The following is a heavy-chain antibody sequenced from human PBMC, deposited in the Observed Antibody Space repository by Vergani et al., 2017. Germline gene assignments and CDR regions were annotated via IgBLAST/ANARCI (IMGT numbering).Heavy chain of an antibody. J-gene: IGHJ4*02. CDR2: IIPIFGTA. D-gene: IGHD1-20*01. Sequence: QVQLVQSGAEVKKPGSSVKVSCKASGGTFSSYAISWVRQAPGQGLEWMGGIIPIFGTANYAQKFQGRVTITADESTSTAYMELSSLRSEDTAVYYCARSIKAARDNWNDVLRPLDYWGQGTLVTVSS. CDR1: GGTFSSYA. CDR3: ARSIKAARDNWNDVLRPLDY. V-gene: IGHV1-69*01.